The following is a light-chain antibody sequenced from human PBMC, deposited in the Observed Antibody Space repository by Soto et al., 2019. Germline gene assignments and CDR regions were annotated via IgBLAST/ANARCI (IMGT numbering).Light chain of an antibody. V-gene: IGKV1-27*01. J-gene: IGKJ1*01. CDR1: QDINNY. Sequence: DIQMTQSPSSLSASVGDRVTITCRASQDINNYLAWFQQKPGKVPKLLIYATFTLQSGVPSRFSGSGSGTDFTLTISSLQPEDFATYYCQNYGDAPWTFGQGTKVDI. CDR3: QNYGDAPWT. CDR2: ATF.